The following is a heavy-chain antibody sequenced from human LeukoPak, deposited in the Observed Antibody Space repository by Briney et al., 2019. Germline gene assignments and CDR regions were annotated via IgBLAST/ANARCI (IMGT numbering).Heavy chain of an antibody. CDR1: GYSISSGYY. CDR2: IYHSGST. D-gene: IGHD2-21*02. J-gene: IGHJ4*02. CDR3: ARGHVTYFDY. Sequence: PSETLSLTCTVSGYSISSGYYWGWIRQPPGKGLEWIGSIYHSGSTYYNPSLKSRVTISVDTSKNQFSLKLSSVTAADTVVYYCARGHVTYFDYWGQGTLVTVSS. V-gene: IGHV4-38-2*02.